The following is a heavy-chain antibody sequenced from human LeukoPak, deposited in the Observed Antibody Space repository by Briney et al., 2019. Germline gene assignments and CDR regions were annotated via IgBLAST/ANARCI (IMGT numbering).Heavy chain of an antibody. CDR1: GYTFTGYY. J-gene: IGHJ3*02. Sequence: ASVKVSSKASGYTFTGYYMHWVRQAPGQGLEWMGWINPNSGGTNYAQKFQGRVTMTRDTSISTAYMELSRLRSDDTAVYYCARGGYSYGFRFAFDIWGQGTMVTVSS. V-gene: IGHV1-2*02. CDR2: INPNSGGT. D-gene: IGHD5-18*01. CDR3: ARGGYSYGFRFAFDI.